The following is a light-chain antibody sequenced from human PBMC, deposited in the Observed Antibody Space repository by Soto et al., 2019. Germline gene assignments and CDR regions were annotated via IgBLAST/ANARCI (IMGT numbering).Light chain of an antibody. J-gene: IGKJ3*01. CDR3: QTHNAWPLT. Sequence: IVLTQSPGTLSVSPGERVILSCRASQTLRNKLAWYQQKPGQAPRLLIYGGFTSATGIPARFSGSGSGTEFTLTINSLQYEDFAIYYCQTHNAWPLTFGPGTTLDLK. CDR1: QTLRNK. V-gene: IGKV3-15*01. CDR2: GGF.